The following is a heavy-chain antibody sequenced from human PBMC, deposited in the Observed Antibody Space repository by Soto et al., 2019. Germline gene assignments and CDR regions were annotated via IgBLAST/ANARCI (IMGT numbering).Heavy chain of an antibody. Sequence: GGSLRLSCAASGFTFSSYAMHWVRQAPGKGLEWVAVISYDGSNKYYADSVKGRFTISRDNSKNTLCLQMNSLRAEDTAVYYCAISIAPHYYYYGMDVWGQGTTVTVSS. J-gene: IGHJ6*02. CDR3: AISIAPHYYYYGMDV. CDR2: ISYDGSNK. CDR1: GFTFSSYA. D-gene: IGHD6-6*01. V-gene: IGHV3-30-3*01.